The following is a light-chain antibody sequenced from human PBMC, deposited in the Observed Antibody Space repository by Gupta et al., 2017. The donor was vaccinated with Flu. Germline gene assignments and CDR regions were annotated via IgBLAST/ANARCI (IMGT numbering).Light chain of an antibody. CDR3: QVWDSSSDHVV. CDR1: NILSKS. Sequence: SSVLTPPPSMSVAPGQSATITCGGTNILSKSVHWYQQRPGQAPVVVVYDDSDRPSGIPERFSGSNSGNTATLTISRVEAGDEANYYCQVWDSSSDHVVFGGGTRLTVL. V-gene: IGLV3-21*02. CDR2: DDS. J-gene: IGLJ2*01.